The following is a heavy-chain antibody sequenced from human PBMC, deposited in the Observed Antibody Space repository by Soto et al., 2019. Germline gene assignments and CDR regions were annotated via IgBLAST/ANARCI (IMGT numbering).Heavy chain of an antibody. D-gene: IGHD5-12*01. V-gene: IGHV3-11*01. CDR3: ARRYSGGRAFDI. J-gene: IGHJ3*02. CDR2: IISSGNTI. CDR1: EFTFSAYY. Sequence: QVQLVESGGGLVRPGESLRLSWAASEFTFSAYYMSWFRQAPGKGLEWVSYIISSGNTIYYADSVKGRFTISRDNAKNSLYLQMNSLRAEDTAVYYCARRYSGGRAFDICGQGTMVTVSS.